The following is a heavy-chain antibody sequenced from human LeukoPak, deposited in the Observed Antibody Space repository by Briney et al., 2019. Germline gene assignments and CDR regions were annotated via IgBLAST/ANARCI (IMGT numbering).Heavy chain of an antibody. CDR3: ARAKGSGSYPLANYYYYGMDV. CDR1: GGSISSYY. J-gene: IGHJ6*02. Sequence: SETLFLTCTVSGGSISSYYWSWLRQPPGKGLEWIGYIYYSGSTNYNPSLKSRVTISVDTSKNQFSLKLSSVTAADTAVYYCARAKGSGSYPLANYYYYGMDVWGQGTTVTVSS. D-gene: IGHD3-10*01. CDR2: IYYSGST. V-gene: IGHV4-59*01.